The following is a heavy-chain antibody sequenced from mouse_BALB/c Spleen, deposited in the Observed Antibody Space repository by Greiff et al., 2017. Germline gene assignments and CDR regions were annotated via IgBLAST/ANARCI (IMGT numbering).Heavy chain of an antibody. CDR2: INPYTDGT. J-gene: IGHJ3*01. V-gene: IGHV1-14*01. CDR1: GYTFTSYV. Sequence: VQLQQSGPELVKPGASVKMSCKASGYTFTSYVMHWVKQKPGQGLEWIGYINPYTDGTKYNEKFTGKATLTSDKSSSTAYMELSSLTSEDSAVYYCASGSAWFAYWGQGTLVTVSA. CDR3: ASGSAWFAY.